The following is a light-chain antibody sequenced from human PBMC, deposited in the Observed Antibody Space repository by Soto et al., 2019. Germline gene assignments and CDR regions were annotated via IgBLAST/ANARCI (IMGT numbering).Light chain of an antibody. J-gene: IGKJ1*01. CDR3: QQYDNSMWA. V-gene: IGKV3-20*01. CDR1: QSVSSNY. Sequence: EIVLTQSPGTLSLSPGERATLSCRASQSVSSNYLAWYQQKPGQAPRLLIYAASSRATGIPDRFSGRGSGTDFTLTISRLEPADFAVYYCQQYDNSMWAFGQGTRWIS. CDR2: AAS.